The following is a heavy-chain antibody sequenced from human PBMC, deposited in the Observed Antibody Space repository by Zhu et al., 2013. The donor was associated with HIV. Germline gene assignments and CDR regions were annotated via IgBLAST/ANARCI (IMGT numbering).Heavy chain of an antibody. CDR3: ARAGVMVLSEGGMDV. Sequence: QVQLVQSGAEVKKPGASVKVSCKASGYTFTSYAMHWVRQAPGQRLEWMGWINAGNGNTKYSQKFQGRVTITRDTSASTAYMELSSLRSEDTAVYYCARAGVMVLSEGGMDVWGQGTTVTVSS. V-gene: IGHV1-3*01. J-gene: IGHJ6*02. D-gene: IGHD2-8*01. CDR1: GYTFTSYA. CDR2: INAGNGNT.